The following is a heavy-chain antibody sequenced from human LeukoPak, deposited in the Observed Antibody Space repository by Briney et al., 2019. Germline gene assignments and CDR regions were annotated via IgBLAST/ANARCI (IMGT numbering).Heavy chain of an antibody. V-gene: IGHV5-51*01. D-gene: IGHD3-3*01. CDR1: GYSFTSYW. CDR2: IYPGDSDT. J-gene: IGHJ5*02. CDR3: ARLQAYYDFWSGYYTGNWFDP. Sequence: GESLQISCKGSGYSFTSYWIGWVRQMPGKGPEWMGIIYPGDSDTRYSPSFQGQVTISADKSISTAYLQWSSLKASDTAMYYCARLQAYYDFWSGYYTGNWFDPWGQGTLVTVSS.